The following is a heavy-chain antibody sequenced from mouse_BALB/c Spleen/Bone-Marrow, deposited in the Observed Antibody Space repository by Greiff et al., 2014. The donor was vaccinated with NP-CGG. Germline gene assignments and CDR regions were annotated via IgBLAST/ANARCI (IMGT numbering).Heavy chain of an antibody. V-gene: IGHV14-3*02. D-gene: IGHD2-4*01. CDR2: IDPANGNT. Sequence: VQLKESGAELVKPGASVKLSCTASGFNIKDTYMHWVKQSPEQGLEWIGRIDPANGNTTYDPKFQGKATITADTSSNTAYLQHSSLTSEETAVNYCASLDDYDDWGQGTLVTVSA. J-gene: IGHJ3*01. CDR3: ASLDDYDD. CDR1: GFNIKDTY.